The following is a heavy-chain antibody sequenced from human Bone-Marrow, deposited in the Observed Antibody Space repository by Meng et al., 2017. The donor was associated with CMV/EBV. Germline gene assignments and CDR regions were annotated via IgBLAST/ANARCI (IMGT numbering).Heavy chain of an antibody. V-gene: IGHV3-48*03. D-gene: IGHD1/OR15-1a*01. CDR3: ARDGEGQLVHQFDY. CDR1: GFTFSSYE. CDR2: ISSSGSTI. J-gene: IGHJ4*02. Sequence: GESLKISCAASGFTFSSYEMNWVRQAPGKGLEWVSYISSSGSTIYYADSVKGRFTATRDNAKNSLYMEMNSLRAEDTAVYYCARDGEGQLVHQFDYWGQGTLVTVSS.